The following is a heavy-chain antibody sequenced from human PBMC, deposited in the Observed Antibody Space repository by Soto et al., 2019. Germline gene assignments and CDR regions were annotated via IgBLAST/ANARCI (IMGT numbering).Heavy chain of an antibody. J-gene: IGHJ6*02. V-gene: IGHV3-23*01. CDR2: ISGSGGST. CDR1: GFTFSSYA. CDR3: AKCLARLYGMDV. D-gene: IGHD3-16*01. Sequence: LVLSCAASGFTFSSYAMSWVRQAPGKGLEWVSAISGSGGSTYYADSGKGRFTISRDNSKNMLYLQMNSLRAEDTAVYYCAKCLARLYGMDVWGQGTTVTVSS.